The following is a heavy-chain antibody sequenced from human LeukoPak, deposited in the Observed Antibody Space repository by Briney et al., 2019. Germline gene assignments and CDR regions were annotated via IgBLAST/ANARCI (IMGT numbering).Heavy chain of an antibody. Sequence: SGPTLVKPTQTLTLTCTFSGFSLRTSGVGVGWIRQPPGKALEWLALIYWDDDKRYGPSLKSRLTITKDTSKNQVVLSMTDMDPVDTATYYCAHRWVGSSWYWVYFDYWGPGTLVTVSS. D-gene: IGHD6-13*01. CDR3: AHRWVGSSWYWVYFDY. V-gene: IGHV2-5*05. J-gene: IGHJ4*02. CDR2: IYWDDDK. CDR1: GFSLRTSGVG.